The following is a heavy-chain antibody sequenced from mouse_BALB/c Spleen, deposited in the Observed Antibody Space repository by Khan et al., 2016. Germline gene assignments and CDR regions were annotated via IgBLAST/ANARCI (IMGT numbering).Heavy chain of an antibody. CDR3: ASSYGRSYDYFDY. D-gene: IGHD1-1*01. CDR1: GYTFTSYW. CDR2: IYPGDGDT. Sequence: QVQLQQSGAELARPGASVKLSCKASGYTFTSYWMQWVKQRPGQGLEWIGAIYPGDGDTRYTQKFKGKATLTADKSSSTAYMQLSSLASEDSAVVYCASSYGRSYDYFDYGGQGTTLTVSS. J-gene: IGHJ2*01. V-gene: IGHV1-87*01.